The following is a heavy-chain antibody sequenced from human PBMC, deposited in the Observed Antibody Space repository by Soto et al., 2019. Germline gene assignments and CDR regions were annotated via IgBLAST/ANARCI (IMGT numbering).Heavy chain of an antibody. D-gene: IGHD2-2*01. V-gene: IGHV4-31*03. J-gene: IGHJ6*02. CDR1: GGSISSGGYY. CDR2: IYYSGST. CDR3: ARDRKVVPAALRSYYYGMDV. Sequence: SETLSLTCTVSGGSISSGGYYWSWIRQHPGKGLEWIGYIYYSGSTYYNPSLKSRVTISVDTSKNQFSLKLSSVTAADTAVYYCARDRKVVPAALRSYYYGMDVWGQGTTVTVSS.